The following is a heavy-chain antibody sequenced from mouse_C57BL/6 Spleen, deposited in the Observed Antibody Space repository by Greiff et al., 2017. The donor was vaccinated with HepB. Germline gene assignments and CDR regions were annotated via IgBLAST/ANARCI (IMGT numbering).Heavy chain of an antibody. CDR2: ISYDGSN. CDR1: GYSITSGYY. D-gene: IGHD1-1*01. Sequence: EVKLMESGPGLVKPSQSLSLTCSVTGYSITSGYYWNWIRQFPGNKLEWMGYISYDGSNNYNPSLKNRISITRDTSKNQFFLKLNSVTTEDTATYYCAREGFDFLITTVVATDYWGQGTTLTVSS. CDR3: AREGFDFLITTVVATDY. J-gene: IGHJ2*01. V-gene: IGHV3-6*01.